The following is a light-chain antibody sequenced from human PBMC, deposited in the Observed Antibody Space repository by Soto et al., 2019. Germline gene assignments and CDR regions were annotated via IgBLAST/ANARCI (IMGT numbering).Light chain of an antibody. CDR2: DAS. V-gene: IGKV3-11*01. CDR3: QHYFKWPYT. Sequence: EIVLTQSPATLSLSPGERATLSCRASQSVSSYLAWYQQKPGQAPRLLIYDASNRATGIPARFSGSGSGTEFTLTISNLQSEDFALYYCQHYFKWPYTFGQGTRLEIK. CDR1: QSVSSY. J-gene: IGKJ5*01.